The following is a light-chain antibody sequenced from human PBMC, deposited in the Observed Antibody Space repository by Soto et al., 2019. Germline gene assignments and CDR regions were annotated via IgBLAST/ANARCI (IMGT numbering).Light chain of an antibody. CDR1: SSDVGGYDR. CDR2: GVT. V-gene: IGLV2-8*01. CDR3: DSYGGRDDMI. J-gene: IGLJ2*01. Sequence: QAVVTQPPSASGSPGQSVTISCTGTSSDVGGYDRVSWFQQHPGKAPKLIFYGVTDRISGVPYRFSGSKSVNTASLTVSGLQAEDEADSFCDSYGGRDDMIFGGGIKLTVL.